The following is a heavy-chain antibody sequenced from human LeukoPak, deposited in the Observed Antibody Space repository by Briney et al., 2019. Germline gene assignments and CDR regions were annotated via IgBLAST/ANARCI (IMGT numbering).Heavy chain of an antibody. Sequence: SETLSLTCTVSGGSISSSSYYWGWIRQPPGKGLEWIGSIYYSGSTSYNPSLKSRVTISVDTSKNQFSLKLSSVTAADTAVYYCARQSPHGAFDIWGQGTMVTVSS. CDR3: ARQSPHGAFDI. J-gene: IGHJ3*02. V-gene: IGHV4-39*01. CDR1: GGSISSSSYY. CDR2: IYYSGST.